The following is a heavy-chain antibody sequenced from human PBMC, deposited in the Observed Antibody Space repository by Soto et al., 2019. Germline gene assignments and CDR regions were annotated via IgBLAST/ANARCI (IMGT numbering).Heavy chain of an antibody. CDR1: GFSLGNPRMG. D-gene: IGHD3-22*01. J-gene: IGHJ4*02. V-gene: IGHV2-26*01. Sequence: SGPTLVNPTETLTLTCTVSGFSLGNPRMGVSWIRQPLGKALEWLAHIFSNDDKSYRTSLKSRVTISKDTSKSQVVLTMTNMDPVDTGTYYCARVYDSSGYEYWGQGTLVTVSS. CDR3: ARVYDSSGYEY. CDR2: IFSNDDK.